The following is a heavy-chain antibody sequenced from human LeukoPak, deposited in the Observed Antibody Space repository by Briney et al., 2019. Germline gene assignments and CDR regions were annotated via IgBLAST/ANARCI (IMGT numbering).Heavy chain of an antibody. CDR1: GGSISSGGYY. CDR2: IYYSGST. J-gene: IGHJ4*02. D-gene: IGHD3-22*01. Sequence: PSETLSLTCTVSGGSISSGGYYWSWIRQHPGKGLEWIGYIYYSGSTYYNPSLKSRVTISVDTSKNQFSLKLSSVTAADTAVYYCAREPALSRDSSGYVDYWGQGTLVTVSS. V-gene: IGHV4-31*03. CDR3: AREPALSRDSSGYVDY.